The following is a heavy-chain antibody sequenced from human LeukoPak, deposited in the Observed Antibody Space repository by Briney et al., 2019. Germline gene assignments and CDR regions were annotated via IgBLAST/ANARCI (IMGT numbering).Heavy chain of an antibody. CDR1: GGSISSGDYY. Sequence: SETLSLTCTVSGGSISSGDYYWSWIRQPPGKGLEWIGEINHSGSTNYNPSLKSRVTISVDTSKNQFSLKLSSVTAADTAVYYCARVGYCSCTSCYGGRDYWGQGTLVTVSS. CDR2: INHSGST. D-gene: IGHD2-2*01. J-gene: IGHJ4*02. CDR3: ARVGYCSCTSCYGGRDY. V-gene: IGHV4-39*07.